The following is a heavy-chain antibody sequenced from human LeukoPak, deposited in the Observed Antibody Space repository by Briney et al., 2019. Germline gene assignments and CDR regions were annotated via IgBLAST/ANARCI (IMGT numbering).Heavy chain of an antibody. CDR3: ARAPSGMDV. J-gene: IGHJ6*02. CDR2: IYSGGST. CDR1: GFTFSSYG. Sequence: GGSLRLSCAASGFTFSSYGMSWVRQAPGKGLEWVSVIYSGGSTYYADSVKGRFTISRDNSKNTLYLQMNSLRAEDTAVYYCARAPSGMDVWGQGTTVTVSS. V-gene: IGHV3-66*01.